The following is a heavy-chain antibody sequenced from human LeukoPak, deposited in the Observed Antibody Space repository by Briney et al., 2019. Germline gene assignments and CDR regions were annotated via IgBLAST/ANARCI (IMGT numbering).Heavy chain of an antibody. CDR3: ARTTMIVVPGAFDI. D-gene: IGHD3-22*01. J-gene: IGHJ3*02. CDR2: INAGNGNT. CDR1: GYTFTSYA. Sequence: ASVKVSCKASGYTFTSYAMHWVRQAPGQRLEWMGWINAGNGNTKYSQKFQGRVTITRDTSASTAYMEPSSLRSEDTAVYYCARTTMIVVPGAFDIWGQGTMVTVSS. V-gene: IGHV1-3*01.